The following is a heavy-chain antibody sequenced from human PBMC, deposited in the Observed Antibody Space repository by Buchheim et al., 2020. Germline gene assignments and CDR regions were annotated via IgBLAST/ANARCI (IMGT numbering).Heavy chain of an antibody. CDR3: AKDPRIVASYYFDY. D-gene: IGHD3-22*01. CDR2: ISYDGSNK. Sequence: VQLVESGGGVVQPGRSLRLSCAASGFTFSSCGMHWVRQAPGKGLEWVAVISYDGSNKYYADSVKGRFTISRDNSKNTLYLQMNSLRAEDTAVYYCAKDPRIVASYYFDYWGQGTL. V-gene: IGHV3-30*18. CDR1: GFTFSSCG. J-gene: IGHJ4*02.